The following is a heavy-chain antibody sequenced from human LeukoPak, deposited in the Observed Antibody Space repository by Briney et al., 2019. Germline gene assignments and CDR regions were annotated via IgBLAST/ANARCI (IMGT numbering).Heavy chain of an antibody. J-gene: IGHJ3*02. D-gene: IGHD3-10*01. CDR1: GFTFSSYE. CDR2: ISSSSSTI. Sequence: GGSLRLSCAASGFTFSSYEMNWVRQAPGKGLEWVSYISSSSSTIYYADSVKGRFTISRDNAKNSLYLQMNSLRAEDTAVYYCATAITEGPDDAFDIWGQGTMVTVSS. CDR3: ATAITEGPDDAFDI. V-gene: IGHV3-48*01.